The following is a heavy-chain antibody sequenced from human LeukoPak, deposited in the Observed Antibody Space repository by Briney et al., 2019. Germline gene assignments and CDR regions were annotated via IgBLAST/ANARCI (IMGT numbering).Heavy chain of an antibody. D-gene: IGHD3-10*01. Sequence: PSETLSLTCAVYGGSFSGYYWSWIRQLPGKGLEWIGEINHSGSTNYNPSLKSRVTISVDTSKNQFSLKLSSVTAADTAVYYCARHIRYYGSGSQIDYWGQGTLVTVSS. CDR1: GGSFSGYY. CDR3: ARHIRYYGSGSQIDY. CDR2: INHSGST. J-gene: IGHJ4*02. V-gene: IGHV4-34*01.